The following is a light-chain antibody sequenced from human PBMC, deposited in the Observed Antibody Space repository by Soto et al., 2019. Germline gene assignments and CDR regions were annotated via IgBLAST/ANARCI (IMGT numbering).Light chain of an antibody. CDR1: QSINSW. CDR3: QQYKSYPYT. J-gene: IGKJ2*01. Sequence: DIQMTQSPSTLSTSVGDRVTITCRASQSINSWLAWYQQKPGKAPKLLISKASTLQSGVPSRFSGSGSGTEFILIISSLQPDDFASYYCQQYKSYPYTFGQGTKLEIK. V-gene: IGKV1-5*03. CDR2: KAS.